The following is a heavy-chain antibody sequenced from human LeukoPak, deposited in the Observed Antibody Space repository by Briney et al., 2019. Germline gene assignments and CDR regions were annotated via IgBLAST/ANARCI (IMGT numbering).Heavy chain of an antibody. J-gene: IGHJ6*02. CDR1: GGSFSSYY. D-gene: IGHD4-11*01. Sequence: SETLSLTCAVYGGSFSSYYWSWIRQPAGKGLEWIGRIYTSGSTNYNPSLKSRVTMSVDTSKNQFSLKLSSVTAADTAVYYCAREYSNYYYYYGMDVWGQGTTVTVSS. CDR2: IYTSGST. V-gene: IGHV4-4*07. CDR3: AREYSNYYYYYGMDV.